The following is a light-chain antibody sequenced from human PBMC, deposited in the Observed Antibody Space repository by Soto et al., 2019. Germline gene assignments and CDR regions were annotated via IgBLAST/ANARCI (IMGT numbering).Light chain of an antibody. CDR2: KAS. CDR3: QHYSGYTWT. J-gene: IGKJ1*01. V-gene: IGKV1-5*03. Sequence: DIQMTQSPSTLSASVGDRVTITCRASQSISSWLAWYQQKPGKAPKLLIYKASSLETGVPSRFSGSGSGTEFPLTISSLQPDDFATYYCQHYSGYTWTFGQGTKVEIK. CDR1: QSISSW.